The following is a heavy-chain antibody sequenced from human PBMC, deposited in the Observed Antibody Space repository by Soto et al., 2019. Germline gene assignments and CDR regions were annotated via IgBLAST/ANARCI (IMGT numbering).Heavy chain of an antibody. Sequence: QVQLVQSGAEVKKPGASVKVSCKASGYTFTSYAMHWVRQAPGQRLEWMGWINAGNGNTKYSQKFQGRVTITRDTSASTAYMELSSLRSEDTAVYYCARQGGITMVRGVSYFGYWGQGTLVTV. D-gene: IGHD3-10*01. CDR2: INAGNGNT. CDR3: ARQGGITMVRGVSYFGY. V-gene: IGHV1-3*01. J-gene: IGHJ4*02. CDR1: GYTFTSYA.